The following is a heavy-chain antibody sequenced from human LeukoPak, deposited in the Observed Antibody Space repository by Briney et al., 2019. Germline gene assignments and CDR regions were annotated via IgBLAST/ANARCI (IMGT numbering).Heavy chain of an antibody. CDR2: VIHSGNS. J-gene: IGHJ4*02. V-gene: IGHV4-38-2*01. CDR3: ARGRMIVVLKGGYFDY. Sequence: PSETLSLTCAVSGYPITSDYYWGWIRQPPGKGLDWLGIVIHSGNSHYNPSLKSRVSISLDLSKNQFSLNLDSVTAAATAIYYCARGRMIVVLKGGYFDYWGQGTLVTVSS. CDR1: GYPITSDYY. D-gene: IGHD3-22*01.